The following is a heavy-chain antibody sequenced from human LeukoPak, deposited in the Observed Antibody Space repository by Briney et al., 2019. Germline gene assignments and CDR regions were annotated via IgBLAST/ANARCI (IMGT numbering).Heavy chain of an antibody. CDR2: IYYSGGT. CDR1: GGSISSGDYY. Sequence: SQTLSLTCTVSGGSISSGDYYWRWIRQPPGKGLEWIGYIYYSGGTYYNPSLKSRVTISVDTSKNQFSLKLSSVTAADTAVYYCARCGVWFGELFPDYWGQGTLVTVSS. J-gene: IGHJ4*02. CDR3: ARCGVWFGELFPDY. V-gene: IGHV4-30-4*01. D-gene: IGHD3-10*01.